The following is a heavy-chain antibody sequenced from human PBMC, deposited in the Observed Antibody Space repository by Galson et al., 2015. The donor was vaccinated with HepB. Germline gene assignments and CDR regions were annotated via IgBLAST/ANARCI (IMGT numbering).Heavy chain of an antibody. CDR2: IIPILGIA. CDR3: ARHCSGGSCRSKGLYYYYGMDV. CDR1: GGTFSSYA. J-gene: IGHJ6*02. D-gene: IGHD2-15*01. Sequence: SVKVSCKASGGTFSSYAISWVRQAPGQGLEWMGRIIPILGIANYAQKFQGRVTITADKSTSTAYMELSSLRSEDTAVYYCARHCSGGSCRSKGLYYYYGMDVWGQGTTVTVSS. V-gene: IGHV1-69*04.